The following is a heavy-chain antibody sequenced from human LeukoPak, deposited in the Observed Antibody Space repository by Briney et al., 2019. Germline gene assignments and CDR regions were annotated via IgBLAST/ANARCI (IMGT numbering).Heavy chain of an antibody. V-gene: IGHV5-51*01. CDR1: GYSFTSYW. CDR2: IYPGDSDT. CDR3: ARESPMVGRGNDY. Sequence: GESLKISCKGSGYSFTSYWIGWVRQMPGKGLEWMGIIYPGDSDTRYSPSFQGQVTISADKSMSTAYLQWSSVKGSDTAVYYSARESPMVGRGNDYWGQGTLVTVSS. D-gene: IGHD3-10*01. J-gene: IGHJ4*02.